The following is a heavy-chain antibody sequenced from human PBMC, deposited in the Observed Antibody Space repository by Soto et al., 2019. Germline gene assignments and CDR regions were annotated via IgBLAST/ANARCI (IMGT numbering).Heavy chain of an antibody. CDR3: ARGYGRNFDY. CDR2: IYHSGST. D-gene: IGHD5-18*01. J-gene: IGHJ4*02. Sequence: SETLSLTCAVSGGSISSSNWWSWVRQPPGKGLEWIGEIYHSGSTNYNPSLKGRVTISVDKSKNQFSLKLSSVTAVDTAVYYCARGYGRNFDYWGQGTLVTVSS. V-gene: IGHV4-4*02. CDR1: GGSISSSNW.